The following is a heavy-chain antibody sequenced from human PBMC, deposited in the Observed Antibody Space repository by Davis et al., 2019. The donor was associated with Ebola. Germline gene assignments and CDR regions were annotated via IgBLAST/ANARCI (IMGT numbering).Heavy chain of an antibody. J-gene: IGHJ5*02. CDR3: VTNSSSSPWFDP. CDR2: ICYSGST. V-gene: IGHV4-39*07. CDR1: GGSVSSPTHY. Sequence: PGGSLRLSCTVSGGSVSSPTHYWGWIRQPPGKGLEWIATICYSGSTYFNPSLKSRVTTSVDTSKNQFSLKLKSVTAADTAVYFCVTNSSSSPWFDPWGQGTLVTVSS. D-gene: IGHD6-6*01.